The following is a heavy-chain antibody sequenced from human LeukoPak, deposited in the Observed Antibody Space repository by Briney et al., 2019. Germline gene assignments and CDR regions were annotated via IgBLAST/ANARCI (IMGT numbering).Heavy chain of an antibody. CDR2: MNPNSGNT. J-gene: IGHJ4*02. V-gene: IGHV1-8*01. CDR3: VKTPPKGDIDY. Sequence: ASVKVSCKASGYTFTSYDINWVRQATGQGLEWMGWMNPNSGNTGYAQKFQGRVTMTRNTSISTAYMELSSLTFEDTAVYYCVKTPPKGDIDYWGQGTLVTVSS. CDR1: GYTFTSYD. D-gene: IGHD2-21*02.